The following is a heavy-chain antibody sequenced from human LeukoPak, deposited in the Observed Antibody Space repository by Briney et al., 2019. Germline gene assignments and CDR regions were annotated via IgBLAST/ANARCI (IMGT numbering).Heavy chain of an antibody. D-gene: IGHD5-12*01. Sequence: ASVKVSCKASGYTSTSYDINWVRQATGQGLEWMGWMNPNSGNTGYAQKFQGRVTMTRNTSISTAYMELSSLRSEDTAVYYCSRDIGSSYNWFDPWGQGTLVTVSS. CDR1: GYTSTSYD. V-gene: IGHV1-8*01. CDR3: SRDIGSSYNWFDP. CDR2: MNPNSGNT. J-gene: IGHJ5*02.